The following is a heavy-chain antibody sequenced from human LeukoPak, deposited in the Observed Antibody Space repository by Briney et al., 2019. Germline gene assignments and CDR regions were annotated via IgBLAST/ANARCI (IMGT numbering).Heavy chain of an antibody. D-gene: IGHD6-13*01. Sequence: SETLSLTCTVSGGSISSGGYYWGWIRQHPGKGLEWIGYIYYSGSTYYNPPLKSRVTISVDTSKNQFSLKLSSVTAADTAVYYCARDLSSSSWYGGMDVWGQGTTVTVSS. V-gene: IGHV4-31*03. CDR1: GGSISSGGYY. CDR2: IYYSGST. J-gene: IGHJ6*02. CDR3: ARDLSSSSWYGGMDV.